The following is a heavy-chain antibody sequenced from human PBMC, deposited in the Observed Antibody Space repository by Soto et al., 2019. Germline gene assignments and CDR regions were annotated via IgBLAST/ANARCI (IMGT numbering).Heavy chain of an antibody. CDR1: GASVSSYY. J-gene: IGHJ6*04. CDR2: ILYTGNT. CDR3: ARAAYGSGSYYAPYYYYAMDV. D-gene: IGHD3-10*01. V-gene: IGHV4-59*02. Sequence: PSETLSLTCTVSGASVSSYYWSWIRQPPGKGLEWLGYILYTGNTNYNPSLKSRVTMSVDTSKNQVSLKLSAVTAADTAVYFCARAAYGSGSYYAPYYYYAMDVWGKGTTVKVS.